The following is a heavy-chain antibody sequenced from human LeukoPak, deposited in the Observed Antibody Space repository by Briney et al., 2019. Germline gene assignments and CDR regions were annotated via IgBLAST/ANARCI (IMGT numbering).Heavy chain of an antibody. Sequence: SETLSLTCNVSGGPINNYYWGWLRQSPGKGLEWIASVYYSGSTDYNPPLKSRVTISLDKSKNHFSLSLTSVTAADTAVYYCAREWRRAFFDYWGQGTLVTVSS. D-gene: IGHD3-3*01. CDR3: AREWRRAFFDY. V-gene: IGHV4-59*01. J-gene: IGHJ4*02. CDR1: GGPINNYY. CDR2: VYYSGST.